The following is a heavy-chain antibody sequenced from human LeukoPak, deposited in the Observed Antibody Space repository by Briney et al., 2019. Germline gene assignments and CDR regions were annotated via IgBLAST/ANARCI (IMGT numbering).Heavy chain of an antibody. CDR1: GGSISSGGYS. Sequence: SQTLSLTCAVSGGSISSGGYSWVWIRQPPGTGLEWIGYIYQSGSTYYNPSLKSRVTISVDRSNNQFSLKLSSVTAADTAVYYCAREKNGGYKPHFDYWGQGTLVTVSS. J-gene: IGHJ4*02. CDR3: AREKNGGYKPHFDY. CDR2: IYQSGST. V-gene: IGHV4-30-2*01. D-gene: IGHD2-15*01.